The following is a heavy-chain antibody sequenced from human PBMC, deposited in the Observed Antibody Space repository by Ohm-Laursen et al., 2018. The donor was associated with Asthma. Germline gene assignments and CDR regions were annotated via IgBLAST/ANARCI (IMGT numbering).Heavy chain of an antibody. CDR1: GGSFSGYY. Sequence: GTLSLTCAVYGGSFSGYYWSWIRQPPGKGLEWIGEINHSGSTNYNPSLKSRVTISVDTSKNQFSLKLSSVTAADTAVYYCARARYKIAARRSYYFDYWGQGTLVTVSS. D-gene: IGHD6-6*01. CDR2: INHSGST. J-gene: IGHJ4*02. V-gene: IGHV4-34*01. CDR3: ARARYKIAARRSYYFDY.